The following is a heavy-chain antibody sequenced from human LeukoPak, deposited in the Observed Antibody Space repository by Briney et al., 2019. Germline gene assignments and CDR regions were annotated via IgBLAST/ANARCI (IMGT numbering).Heavy chain of an antibody. V-gene: IGHV1-69*06. CDR1: GYTFTSYG. CDR2: IIPIFGTA. D-gene: IGHD5-18*01. Sequence: AASVKVSCKASGYTFTSYGISWVRQAPGQGLEWMGGIIPIFGTANYAQKFQGRVTITADKSTSTAYMELSSLRSEDTAVYYCAREVSAMASFDYWGQGTLVTVSS. CDR3: AREVSAMASFDY. J-gene: IGHJ4*02.